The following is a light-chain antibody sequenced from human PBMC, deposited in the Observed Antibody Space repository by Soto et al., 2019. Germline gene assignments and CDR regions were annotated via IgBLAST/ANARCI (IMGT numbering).Light chain of an antibody. CDR3: QSYDRSLSGYVV. V-gene: IGLV1-40*01. Sequence: QSVLTQPPSVSGAPGQRVTISCTGSSSNIGAGYDVHWYQQLPGTAPKLLIYGHSNRPSGVPDRFSGSKSGTSASLAITGLLAEDQADYYCQSYDRSLSGYVVFGGGTKLTVL. CDR2: GHS. CDR1: SSNIGAGYD. J-gene: IGLJ2*01.